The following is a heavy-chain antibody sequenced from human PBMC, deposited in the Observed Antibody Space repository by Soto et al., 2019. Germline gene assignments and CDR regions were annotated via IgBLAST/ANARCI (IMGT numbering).Heavy chain of an antibody. Sequence: QVQLVESGGGVVQPGRSLRLSCAASGFTFSSYGMHWVRQAPGKGLEWVAVISYDGSNKYYADSVKGRFTISRDNSKNKRYLQMNSLRAEYRAVYYCAKDNLRYGSGSYSYGMDVWGQGTTVTVSS. V-gene: IGHV3-30*18. CDR2: ISYDGSNK. D-gene: IGHD3-10*01. CDR3: AKDNLRYGSGSYSYGMDV. CDR1: GFTFSSYG. J-gene: IGHJ6*02.